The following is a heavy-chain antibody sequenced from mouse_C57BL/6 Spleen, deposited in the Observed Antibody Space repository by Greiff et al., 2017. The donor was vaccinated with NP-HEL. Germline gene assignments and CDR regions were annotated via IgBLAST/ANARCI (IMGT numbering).Heavy chain of an antibody. J-gene: IGHJ1*03. V-gene: IGHV5-6*01. CDR3: ARGVTPYFDV. CDR2: ISSGGSYT. Sequence: EVKLMESGGDLVKPGGSLKLSCAASGFTFSSYGMSWVRQTPDKRLEWVATISSGGSYTYYPDSVKGRFTISRDNAKNTLYLQMSSLKSEDTAMYYCARGVTPYFDVWGTGTTVTVSS. D-gene: IGHD2-2*01. CDR1: GFTFSSYG.